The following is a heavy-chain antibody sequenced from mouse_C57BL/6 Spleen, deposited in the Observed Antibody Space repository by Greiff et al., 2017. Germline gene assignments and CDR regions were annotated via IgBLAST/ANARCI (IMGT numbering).Heavy chain of an antibody. CDR2: ISSGGSYT. V-gene: IGHV5-6*02. D-gene: IGHD3-2*02. CDR3: ARRASSGPWFAY. Sequence: EWVATISSGGSYTYYPDSVKGRFTISRDNAKNTLYLQMSSLKSEDTAMYYCARRASSGPWFAYWGQGTLVTVSA. J-gene: IGHJ3*01.